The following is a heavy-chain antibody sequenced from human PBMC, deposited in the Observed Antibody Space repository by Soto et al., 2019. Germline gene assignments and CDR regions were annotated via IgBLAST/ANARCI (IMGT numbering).Heavy chain of an antibody. CDR3: AKRGRYFDRARPVGYWFDP. D-gene: IGHD3-9*01. Sequence: QVQLQQWGAGLLKPSETLSLSCVVYGGSVSGYYWSWIRQPPGKGLEWIGEINHRGSTNCNPSLKSRTTMSMDASNNRFSLNLNSVTAADMAVYYCAKRGRYFDRARPVGYWFDPWGQGTLVTVSS. J-gene: IGHJ5*02. CDR1: GGSVSGYY. V-gene: IGHV4-34*01. CDR2: INHRGST.